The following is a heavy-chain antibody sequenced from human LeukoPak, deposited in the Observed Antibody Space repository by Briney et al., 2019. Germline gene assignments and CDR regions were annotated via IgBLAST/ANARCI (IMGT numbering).Heavy chain of an antibody. Sequence: GASVKVSCKVSGYTLTELSMHWLRQAPGKGLEWMGGFDPEDGETIYAQKFQGRVTMTEDTSTDTAYMELSSLRSEDTAVYYCATDARGGLLRTVADYYMDVWGKGTTVTVSS. CDR1: GYTLTELS. J-gene: IGHJ6*03. D-gene: IGHD3-22*01. CDR2: FDPEDGET. V-gene: IGHV1-24*01. CDR3: ATDARGGLLRTVADYYMDV.